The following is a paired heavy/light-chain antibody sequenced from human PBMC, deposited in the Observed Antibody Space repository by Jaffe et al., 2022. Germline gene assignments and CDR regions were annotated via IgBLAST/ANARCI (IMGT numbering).Heavy chain of an antibody. CDR3: AGMDLGYCRSSCSD. J-gene: IGHJ4*02. Sequence: QVQLQESGPGLVKPSGTLSLTCTVSGGSISSFNWWTWIRQPPGKGLEWIGEIYHTGSTNYNPSLKGRVTMSVDNSQNQFSLKLDSVTAADTAVYYCAGMDLGYCRSSCSDWGQGTLVTVAS. D-gene: IGHD2-2*01. V-gene: IGHV4-4*02. CDR1: GGSISSFNW. CDR2: IYHTGST.
Light chain of an antibody. Sequence: DIVMTQSPDSLAVALGERATISCNSSQSVFYSSNNKNYLGWYQQKPGQPPKLLINWASTRQSGVPDRFSGGGSGTDFTLIISSLQSEDVAVYFCHQFCTTPHTFGQGTKLEIK. CDR2: WAS. V-gene: IGKV4-1*01. J-gene: IGKJ2*01. CDR3: HQFCTTPHT. CDR1: QSVFYSSNNKNY.